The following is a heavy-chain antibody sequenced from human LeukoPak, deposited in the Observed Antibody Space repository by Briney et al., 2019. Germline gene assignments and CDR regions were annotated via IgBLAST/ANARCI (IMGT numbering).Heavy chain of an antibody. CDR3: ARHAPIVVVPAAMHAGIDY. D-gene: IGHD2-2*01. J-gene: IGHJ4*02. V-gene: IGHV4-34*01. Sequence: SETLSLTCAVYGGSFSGYYWSWIRQPPGKGLEWIGEINHSGSTNYNQSLKSRVTISVDTSKNQFSLKLSSVTAADTAVYYCARHAPIVVVPAAMHAGIDYWGQGTLVTVSS. CDR2: INHSGST. CDR1: GGSFSGYY.